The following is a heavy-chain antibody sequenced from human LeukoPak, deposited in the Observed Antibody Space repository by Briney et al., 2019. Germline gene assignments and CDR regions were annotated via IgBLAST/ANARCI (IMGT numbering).Heavy chain of an antibody. D-gene: IGHD2-2*01. V-gene: IGHV3-7*01. CDR3: ARDYDGYCSSTSCYRDAFDI. J-gene: IGHJ3*02. CDR1: GFTFSRYW. CDR2: IKQDGSEK. Sequence: GGSLRLSCAASGFTFSRYWMSWVRQAPGKGLEWVANIKQDGSEKYYVDSVKGRFTISRDNAKNSLYLQMNSLRAEDTAVYYCARDYDGYCSSTSCYRDAFDIWGQGTMVTVSS.